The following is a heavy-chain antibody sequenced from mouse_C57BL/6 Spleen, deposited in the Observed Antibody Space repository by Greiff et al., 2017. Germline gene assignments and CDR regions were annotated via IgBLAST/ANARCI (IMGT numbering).Heavy chain of an antibody. CDR2: INPSTGGT. CDR1: GYSFTGYY. J-gene: IGHJ3*01. Sequence: EVQLQQSGPELVKPGASVKISCKASGYSFTGYYMNWVKQSPEKSLEWIGEINPSTGGTTYNQKFKAKATLTVDKSSSTASMQLKSLTSEDSAVYYCARSPYYCGSSSAWFAYWGQGTLVTVSA. D-gene: IGHD1-1*01. V-gene: IGHV1-42*01. CDR3: ARSPYYCGSSSAWFAY.